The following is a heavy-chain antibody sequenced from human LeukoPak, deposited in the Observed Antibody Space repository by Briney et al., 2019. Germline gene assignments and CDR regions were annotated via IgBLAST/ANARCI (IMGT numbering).Heavy chain of an antibody. CDR3: ARDPHIVVVPAASSC. CDR1: GGTLSTYS. D-gene: IGHD2-2*01. V-gene: IGHV1-2*02. J-gene: IGHJ4*02. CDR2: INPNSGGT. Sequence: ASVRVSCKASGGTLSTYSISWVRQAPGQGLEWMGWINPNSGGTNYAQKFQGRVTMTRDTSISTAYMELSRLRSDDTAVYYCARDPHIVVVPAASSCWGQGTLVTVSS.